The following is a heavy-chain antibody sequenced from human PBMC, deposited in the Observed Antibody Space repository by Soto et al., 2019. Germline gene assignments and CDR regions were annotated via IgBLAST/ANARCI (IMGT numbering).Heavy chain of an antibody. D-gene: IGHD6-13*01. CDR2: VSSSTSHT. CDR3: ARGMGAAADYFDF. J-gene: IGHJ4*02. Sequence: QVQLVESGGGLVKPGGSLRLSCAVAGFTFSDYYMTWIRQAPGKGLEWVSYVSSSTSHTNYADSVKGRFTISRDNAKNSLFLQMNSLRAEDTAVYSCARGMGAAADYFDFWGQGTLVTVSS. V-gene: IGHV3-11*05. CDR1: GFTFSDYY.